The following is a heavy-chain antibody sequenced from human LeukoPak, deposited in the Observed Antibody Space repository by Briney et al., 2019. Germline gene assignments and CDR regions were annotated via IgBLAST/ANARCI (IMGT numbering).Heavy chain of an antibody. CDR3: AREVAAAGTYYMDV. J-gene: IGHJ6*03. CDR1: GDSISSNSAA. CDR2: TYYRSRWYN. D-gene: IGHD6-13*01. V-gene: IGHV6-1*01. Sequence: SQTLSLTCAISGDSISSNSAAWSWSRQSPSRGLEWLGRTYYRSRWYNDYAVSVKSRITINPDTSKNQFSLQLNSVTPEDTAVYYCAREVAAAGTYYMDVWGKGTTVTVSS.